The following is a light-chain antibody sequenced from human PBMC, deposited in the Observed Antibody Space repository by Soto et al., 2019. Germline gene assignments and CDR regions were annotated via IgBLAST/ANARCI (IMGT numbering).Light chain of an antibody. V-gene: IGLV2-14*01. J-gene: IGLJ1*01. CDR2: EVS. CDR1: SSDVGGYNY. Sequence: QSALTQPASVSGSRGQSITISCTGTSSDVGGYNYVSWYQQHPGKAPKLMIYEVSNRPSGVSNRFSGSKSGNTASLTISGLQAEDEADYYCSSYTSSSTLPYVFGTGTKVTVL. CDR3: SSYTSSSTLPYV.